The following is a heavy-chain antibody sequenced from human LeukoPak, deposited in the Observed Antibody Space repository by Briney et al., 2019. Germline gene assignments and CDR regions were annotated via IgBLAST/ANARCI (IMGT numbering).Heavy chain of an antibody. J-gene: IGHJ4*02. Sequence: ASVKVSCKASGYTFTSYDINWVRQATGQGLEWMGWMNPNSGNTGYAQKFQGRVTMTRNTSISTAYMELSSLRSEDTAVYYCARGFRQLAAQPLNYWGQGTLVTVSS. V-gene: IGHV1-8*01. D-gene: IGHD6-6*01. CDR1: GYTFTSYD. CDR2: MNPNSGNT. CDR3: ARGFRQLAAQPLNY.